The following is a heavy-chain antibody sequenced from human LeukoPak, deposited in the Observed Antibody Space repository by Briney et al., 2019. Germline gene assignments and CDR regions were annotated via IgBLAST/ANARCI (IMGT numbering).Heavy chain of an antibody. CDR3: ARAGAVVDNWFDP. V-gene: IGHV1-18*01. CDR2: ISGYNGKT. D-gene: IGHD2-15*01. J-gene: IGHJ5*02. CDR1: VYTFTTYG. Sequence: ASVKVSCKASVYTFTTYGITWVRQAPEQGLEWIGWISGYNGKTKYAQNLQDRVTMTTDTSTTTAYMELRSLRSDDTAVYYCARAGAVVDNWFDPWGQGTLVTVSS.